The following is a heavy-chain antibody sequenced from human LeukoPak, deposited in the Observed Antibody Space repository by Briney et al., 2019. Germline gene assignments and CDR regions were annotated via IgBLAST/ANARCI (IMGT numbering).Heavy chain of an antibody. V-gene: IGHV4-61*02. Sequence: SETLSLTCTVSGGSISSGSCYWSWIRQPAGTGLEWIGRIYTSGSTNYNPSLKSRVTISVDTSKNQFSLKLSSVTAADTAVYYCARAPTTYYYDSSGYPHQDAFDIWGQGTMVTVSS. J-gene: IGHJ3*02. CDR2: IYTSGST. D-gene: IGHD3-22*01. CDR1: GGSISSGSCY. CDR3: ARAPTTYYYDSSGYPHQDAFDI.